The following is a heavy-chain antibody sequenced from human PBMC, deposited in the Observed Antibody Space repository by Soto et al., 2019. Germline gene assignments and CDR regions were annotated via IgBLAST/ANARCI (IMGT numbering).Heavy chain of an antibody. CDR3: ARSLGPSRHFFDH. CDR1: GFTISNYA. V-gene: IGHV3-23*01. J-gene: IGHJ4*02. D-gene: IGHD3-16*01. Sequence: VQLLDSGGHLVQPGGSLRLSCAASGFTISNYAMSWVRLAPGKGLEWVSTLSDRTYYTDSVRGRFTISRDTSENTLYLQMNSLGVEDSAVYYCARSLGPSRHFFDHWGQGTLVTVSS. CDR2: LSDRT.